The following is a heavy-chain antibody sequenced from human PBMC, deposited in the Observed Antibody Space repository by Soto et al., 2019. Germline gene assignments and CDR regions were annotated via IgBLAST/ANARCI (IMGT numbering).Heavy chain of an antibody. Sequence: QVHLVQSGAEVKKPGSSVKVSCEASGGSFYNYAVTWVRQAPGQGLEWVGSIIPIFDKPNFAQKFQGRLTITADKSTSIAYMELNSLTSGVTAVYYCARRTGLAARLASPAYYGLDVWGQGTTVIVSS. CDR3: ARRTGLAARLASPAYYGLDV. CDR1: GGSFYNYA. D-gene: IGHD6-6*01. J-gene: IGHJ6*02. CDR2: IIPIFDKP. V-gene: IGHV1-69*06.